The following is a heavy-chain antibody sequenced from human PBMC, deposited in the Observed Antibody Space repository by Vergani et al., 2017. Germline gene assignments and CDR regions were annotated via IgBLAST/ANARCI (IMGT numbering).Heavy chain of an antibody. CDR1: GFTFSNSA. CDR2: ISGHGDRT. Sequence: EVHLLESGGGQVEAGGSLRLSCVASGFTFSNSAMSWVRQTSGKGLEWVSAISGHGDRTYYADSVKGRFTISRDNSKNTVYLQMNSLKVDDTATYYCGRKQSPASLMDKPIDIWGQGTLVTVSS. J-gene: IGHJ5*02. CDR3: GRKQSPASLMDKPIDI. V-gene: IGHV3-23*01. D-gene: IGHD1/OR15-1a*01.